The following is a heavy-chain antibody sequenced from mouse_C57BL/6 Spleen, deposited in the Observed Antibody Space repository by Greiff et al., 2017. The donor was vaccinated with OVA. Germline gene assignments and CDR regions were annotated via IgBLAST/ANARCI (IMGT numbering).Heavy chain of an antibody. CDR1: GFNIKDDY. CDR2: IDPENGDT. Sequence: EVQLQQSGAELVRPGASVKLSCTASGFNIKDDYMHWVKQRPEQGLEWIGWIDPENGDTEYASKFQGKATITADTSSNTAYLQLSSLTSEDTAVYYCTTYYGSSLADWGQGTLVTVSA. J-gene: IGHJ3*01. D-gene: IGHD1-1*01. V-gene: IGHV14-4*01. CDR3: TTYYGSSLAD.